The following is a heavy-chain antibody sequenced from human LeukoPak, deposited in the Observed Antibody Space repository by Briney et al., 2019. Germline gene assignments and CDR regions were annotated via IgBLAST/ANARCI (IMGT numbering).Heavy chain of an antibody. V-gene: IGHV1-2*02. J-gene: IGHJ4*02. D-gene: IGHD1-26*01. CDR2: INPNSGGT. CDR1: GYTFTGYY. CDR3: ARGSIVGATFDYFDY. Sequence: ASVKVSCKASGYTFTGYYIHWVRQAPGQGLEWMGWINPNSGGTNYAQKFQGRVTMTRNTSISTAYMDLSRLRSDDTAVYYCARGSIVGATFDYFDYWGQGTLVTVSS.